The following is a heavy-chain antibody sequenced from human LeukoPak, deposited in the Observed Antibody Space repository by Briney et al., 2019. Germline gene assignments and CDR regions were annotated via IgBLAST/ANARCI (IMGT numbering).Heavy chain of an antibody. Sequence: GGSLRLSCAASGFTFSSYWMHWVRQAPGKGLVWVSRINSDGSSTSYADSVKGRFTISRDNAKNTLYLQMNSLRAEDTAVYYCARGGGYSYDAFDYWGQGTLVTVSS. CDR2: INSDGSST. V-gene: IGHV3-74*01. CDR1: GFTFSSYW. D-gene: IGHD5-18*01. CDR3: ARGGGYSYDAFDY. J-gene: IGHJ4*02.